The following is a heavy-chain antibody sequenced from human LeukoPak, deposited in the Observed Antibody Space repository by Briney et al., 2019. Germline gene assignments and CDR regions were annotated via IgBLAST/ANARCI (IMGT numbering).Heavy chain of an antibody. CDR2: TSSDLNVK. Sequence: GGSLGLSCAASGFTFRNYVIHWVRQAPGKGLEWVAVTSSDLNVKLYADSVKGRFTISRDDSRSTLYLQMNSLRPEDTAIYYCAREGYYGSGSPPSLYFDYWGQGTLVTVSS. V-gene: IGHV3-30-3*01. J-gene: IGHJ4*02. CDR3: AREGYYGSGSPPSLYFDY. D-gene: IGHD3-10*01. CDR1: GFTFRNYV.